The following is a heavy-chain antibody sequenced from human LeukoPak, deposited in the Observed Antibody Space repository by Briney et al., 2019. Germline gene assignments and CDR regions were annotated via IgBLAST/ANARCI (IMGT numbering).Heavy chain of an antibody. CDR3: ARDRRGNIVVVPAAKKSYYYYGMDV. J-gene: IGHJ6*02. CDR1: GFTFDVYG. V-gene: IGHV3-21*03. Sequence: PGGPWRLSFEASGFTFDVYGRSWFRKAQGKGLEWVSSIIIISSYIYYADSVKGRFTISRDNAKNSLYLQMNSLRAEDTAVYYCARDRRGNIVVVPAAKKSYYYYGMDVWGQGTTVTVSS. CDR2: IIIISSYI. D-gene: IGHD2-2*01.